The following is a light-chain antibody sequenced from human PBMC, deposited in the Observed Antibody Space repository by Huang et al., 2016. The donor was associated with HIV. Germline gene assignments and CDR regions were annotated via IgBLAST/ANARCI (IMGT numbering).Light chain of an antibody. Sequence: EIVMTQSPATLSVSPGERATLSCRASQSISTNLAWYKHKPGQTPRLLIHGASTRSTGVPPRFSGSGSGTDFTLTISTLQSEDFAVYYCQQYNNWPPNTFGQGTKLEIK. V-gene: IGKV3-15*01. J-gene: IGKJ2*01. CDR3: QQYNNWPPNT. CDR2: GAS. CDR1: QSISTN.